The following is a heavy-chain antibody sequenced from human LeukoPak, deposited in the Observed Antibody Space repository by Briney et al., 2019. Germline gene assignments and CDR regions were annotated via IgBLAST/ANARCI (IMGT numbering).Heavy chain of an antibody. CDR2: ISSSSSYI. CDR1: GFTFSDYY. D-gene: IGHD2-2*01. J-gene: IGHJ3*02. V-gene: IGHV3-21*01. CDR3: ARVISSTKVPDAFDI. Sequence: GGSLRLSCAASGFTFSDYYMNWVRQAPGKGLEWVSSISSSSSYIYFADSVKGRFTISRDNAKNSLYLQMNSLRAEDTAVYYCARVISSTKVPDAFDIWGQGTMVTVSS.